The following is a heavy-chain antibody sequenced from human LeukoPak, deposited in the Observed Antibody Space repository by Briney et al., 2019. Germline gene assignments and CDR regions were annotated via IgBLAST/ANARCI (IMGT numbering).Heavy chain of an antibody. D-gene: IGHD5-24*01. CDR2: ISGSGDTT. Sequence: GGSLRLSCAASGFTFRNYGMSWVRQAPGKGLEWVSTISGSGDTTYYADSVKGRFCISRNNSKNTLYLQMNSLRVEDTSVYYCANFKGKDGIKDHFDYWGQGTLVTVSS. CDR1: GFTFRNYG. J-gene: IGHJ4*02. V-gene: IGHV3-23*01. CDR3: ANFKGKDGIKDHFDY.